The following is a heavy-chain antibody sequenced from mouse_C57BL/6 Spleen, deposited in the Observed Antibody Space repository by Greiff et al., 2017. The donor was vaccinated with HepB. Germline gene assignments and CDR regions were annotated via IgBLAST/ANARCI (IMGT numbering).Heavy chain of an antibody. V-gene: IGHV1-42*01. CDR1: GYSFTGYY. CDR2: INPSTGGT. D-gene: IGHD2-4*01. J-gene: IGHJ4*01. CDR3: ARSLYDYDDAMDY. Sequence: VQLQQSGPELVKPGASVKISCKASGYSFTGYYMNWVKQSPEKSLEWIGEINPSTGGTTYNQKFKAKATLTVDKSSSTAYMQLKRLTSEDSAVYYCARSLYDYDDAMDYWGQGTSVTVSS.